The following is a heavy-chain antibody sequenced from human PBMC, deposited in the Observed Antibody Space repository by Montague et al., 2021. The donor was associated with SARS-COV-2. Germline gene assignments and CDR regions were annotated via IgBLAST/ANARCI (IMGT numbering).Heavy chain of an antibody. V-gene: IGHV4-59*01. D-gene: IGHD1-1*01. CDR1: GGSISSYY. J-gene: IGHJ4*02. Sequence: SETLSLTCEVSGGSISSYYWSWIRQSPGKGLEWIGYVHYTGSTKYNPSLKTRVTLSLDTPKKHCSLKLKSVTAADTAVYYCARAQNTCFIANCVNYFEVWGLGALGTDSS. CDR2: VHYTGST. CDR3: ARAQNTCFIANCVNYFEV.